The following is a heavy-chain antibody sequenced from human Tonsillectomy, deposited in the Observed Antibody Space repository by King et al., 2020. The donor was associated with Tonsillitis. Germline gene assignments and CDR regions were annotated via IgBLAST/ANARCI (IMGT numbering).Heavy chain of an antibody. CDR3: ARLLRYFDWLPHSVWFDP. CDR1: GGSISSSSYY. V-gene: IGHV4-39*01. CDR2: IYYSGST. Sequence: QLQESGPGLVKPSETLSLTCTVSGGSISSSSYYWGWIRQPPGKGLEWIGSIYYSGSTYYNPSLKSRVTISVDTSKNQFSLKLSSVTAADTAVYYCARLLRYFDWLPHSVWFDPWGQGTLVTVSS. J-gene: IGHJ5*02. D-gene: IGHD3-9*01.